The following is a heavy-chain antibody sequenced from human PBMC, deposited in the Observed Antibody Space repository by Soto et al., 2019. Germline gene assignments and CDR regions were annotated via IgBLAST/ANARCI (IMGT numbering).Heavy chain of an antibody. CDR3: VRSRRCYYMDV. CDR2: IYYSGST. V-gene: IGHV4-39*01. Sequence: QMQLQESGPGLVKPSETLSLTCTVSGGSISSSSYYWGWIRQPPGKGLEWIGSIYYSGSTYYNPSLHSRVAISVDTSKNQFSLRLTSVTADDPAVYYCVRSRRCYYMDVWGKGTTVNVSS. J-gene: IGHJ6*03. CDR1: GGSISSSSYY.